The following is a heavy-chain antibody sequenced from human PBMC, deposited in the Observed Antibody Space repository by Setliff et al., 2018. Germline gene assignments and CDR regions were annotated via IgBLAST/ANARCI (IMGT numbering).Heavy chain of an antibody. CDR3: ARGTDYHGSGSYWAKDV. V-gene: IGHV1-2*02. D-gene: IGHD3-10*01. CDR1: GYPLTAYY. Sequence: ASVKVSCKASGYPLTAYYIHWVRQAPGQGLEWMGWINPRTGVTNYARNFQGRVTMTRDTSITTVYMDLSRLRSDDTAVYYCARGTDYHGSGSYWAKDVWGKGTTVTVSS. CDR2: INPRTGVT. J-gene: IGHJ6*04.